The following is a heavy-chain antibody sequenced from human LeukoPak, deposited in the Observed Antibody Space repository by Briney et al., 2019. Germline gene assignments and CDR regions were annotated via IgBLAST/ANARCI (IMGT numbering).Heavy chain of an antibody. Sequence: GGSLRLSCAASGFTFSSYSMNWVRQAPGKGLEWVSSISSSSSYIYYADSVEGRFTISRDNAKNSLYLQMNSLRAEDTAVYYCARSRYQLPIDYWGQGTLVTVSS. V-gene: IGHV3-21*01. J-gene: IGHJ4*02. CDR2: ISSSSSYI. CDR1: GFTFSSYS. CDR3: ARSRYQLPIDY. D-gene: IGHD2-2*01.